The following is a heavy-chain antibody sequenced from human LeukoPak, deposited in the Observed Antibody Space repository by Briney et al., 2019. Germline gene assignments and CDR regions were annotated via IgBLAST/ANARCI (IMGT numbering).Heavy chain of an antibody. CDR2: ITSGSSYI. CDR3: ARDPYSGNYGAYYYYMDV. D-gene: IGHD1-26*01. V-gene: IGHV3-21*01. Sequence: GGSLRLSCTTSGFTFADYAMSWFRQAPGQRLEWVSSITSGSSYIYYADSVKGRFTISRDDAKSSLYLQMDSLRAEDTAVYYCARDPYSGNYGAYYYYMDVWGKGTTVTISS. CDR1: GFTFADYA. J-gene: IGHJ6*03.